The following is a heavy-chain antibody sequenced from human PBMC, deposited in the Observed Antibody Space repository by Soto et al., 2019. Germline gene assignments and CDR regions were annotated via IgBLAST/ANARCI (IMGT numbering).Heavy chain of an antibody. CDR1: GGAISSGDYY. Sequence: SETLSLTCSVSGGAISSGDYYWSRIRQPPGKGLEWIGYMFYVGATYYNPSLKSRVTISIDTSKNQFSLKLSSVTAADTAVYHCARVVRFCSRPSCRGRNWFDPWGQGTLVTVSS. D-gene: IGHD2-15*01. CDR2: MFYVGAT. V-gene: IGHV4-30-4*01. CDR3: ARVVRFCSRPSCRGRNWFDP. J-gene: IGHJ5*02.